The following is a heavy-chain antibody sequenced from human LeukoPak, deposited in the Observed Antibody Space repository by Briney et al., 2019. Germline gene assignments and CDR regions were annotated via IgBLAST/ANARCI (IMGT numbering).Heavy chain of an antibody. CDR3: ARVPSAAIDY. V-gene: IGHV3-64*04. CDR1: GFVFSIYT. J-gene: IGHJ4*02. CDR2: ISGSGNGFSI. Sequence: GGSLRLSCSASGFVFSIYTMYWVRQTPGKGPEYVSTISGSGNGFSIYYADSVKGRFTISRDDSKSILYLQMNGLRAEDTAVYYCARVPSAAIDYWGQGTLVTVSS. D-gene: IGHD1-26*01.